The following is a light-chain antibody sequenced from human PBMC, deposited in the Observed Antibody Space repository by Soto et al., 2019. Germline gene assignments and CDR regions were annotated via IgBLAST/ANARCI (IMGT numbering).Light chain of an antibody. J-gene: IGLJ2*01. CDR2: ENN. CDR3: QSYDSDFLV. V-gene: IGLV6-57*03. CDR1: SGSIANNY. Sequence: NFMLTQPHSVSESPGKTLSISCTRSSGSIANNYAQWYQQRPGSAPTTVIYENNQRRSGVPDRFSGSTDGSSNSAPLTIALLQTEDAADYYCQSYDSDFLVFGGGTKLTVL.